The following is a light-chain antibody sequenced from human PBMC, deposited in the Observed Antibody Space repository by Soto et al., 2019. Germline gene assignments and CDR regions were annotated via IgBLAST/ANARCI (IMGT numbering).Light chain of an antibody. CDR1: SSDVGGYNY. J-gene: IGLJ1*01. V-gene: IGLV2-14*01. Sequence: QSALTQPASVSGSPGQSITISCTGTSSDVGGYNYVSWYQHHPGKAPKLMIYEVSNRPSGVSNRFSGSKSGNTASLTISGLQAEDEADYYCSSYTTGSTLPWVFGTGTKVTVL. CDR2: EVS. CDR3: SSYTTGSTLPWV.